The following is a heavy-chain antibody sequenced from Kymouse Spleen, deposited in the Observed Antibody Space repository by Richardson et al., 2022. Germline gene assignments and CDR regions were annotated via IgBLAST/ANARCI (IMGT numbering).Heavy chain of an antibody. CDR3: ARWQQLVRYYYGMDV. D-gene: IGHD6-13*01. CDR1: GYTFTSYY. CDR2: INPSGGST. Sequence: QVQLVQSGAEVKKPGASVKVSCKASGYTFTSYYMHWVRQAPGQGLEWMGIINPSGGSTSYAQKFQGRVTMTRDTSTSTVYMELSSLRSEDTAVYYCARWQQLVRYYYGMDVWGQGTTVTVSS. V-gene: IGHV1-46*03. J-gene: IGHJ6*02.